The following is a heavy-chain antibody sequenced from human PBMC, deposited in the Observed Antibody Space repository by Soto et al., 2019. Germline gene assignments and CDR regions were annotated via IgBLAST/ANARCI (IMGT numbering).Heavy chain of an antibody. CDR3: AKDIGSYQSYYYYGMDV. J-gene: IGHJ6*02. D-gene: IGHD1-26*01. V-gene: IGHV3-30*18. CDR1: GFTFSSYG. CDR2: ISYDGSNK. Sequence: GGSLRLSCAASGFTFSSYGMHWVRQAPGKGLEWVAVISYDGSNKYYADSVKGRFTISRDNSKNTLYLQMNSLRAEDTAVYYCAKDIGSYQSYYYYGMDVWGQGTTVTVSS.